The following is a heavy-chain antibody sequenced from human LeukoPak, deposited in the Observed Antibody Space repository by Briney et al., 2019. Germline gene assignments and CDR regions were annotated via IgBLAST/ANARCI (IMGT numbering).Heavy chain of an antibody. V-gene: IGHV3-48*03. CDR1: GFTFSSYE. CDR3: AGACSAVTCYSPDY. D-gene: IGHD2-15*01. J-gene: IGHJ4*02. CDR2: ITSSGSSM. Sequence: GGSLRLSCAASGFTFSSYEMNWVRQAPGKGLEWVSYITSSGSSMYYADSVKGRFTISRDNAKNSLYLQMGSLRPEDMAVYYCAGACSAVTCYSPDYWGQGTLVTVSS.